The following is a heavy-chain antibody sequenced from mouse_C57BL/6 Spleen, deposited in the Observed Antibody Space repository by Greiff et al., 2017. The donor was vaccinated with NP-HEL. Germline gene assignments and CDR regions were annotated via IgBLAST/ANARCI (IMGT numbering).Heavy chain of an antibody. CDR2: INPNYGTT. D-gene: IGHD1-1*01. CDR3: ARGFITTVVATGYYAMDY. J-gene: IGHJ4*01. V-gene: IGHV1-39*01. CDR1: GYSFTDYN. Sequence: VQLKESGPELVKPGASVKISCKASGYSFTDYNMNWVKQSNGKSLEWIGVINPNYGTTSYNQKFKGKATLTVDQSSSTAYMQLNSLTSEDSAVYYCARGFITTVVATGYYAMDYWGQGTSVTVSS.